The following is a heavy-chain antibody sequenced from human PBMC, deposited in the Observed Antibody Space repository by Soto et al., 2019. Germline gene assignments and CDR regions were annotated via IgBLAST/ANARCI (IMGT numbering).Heavy chain of an antibody. Sequence: QVQXVXSGAEVXXPXXXVXVSCXXXGNXXXXYXXXXXXXXXXXXXXXXGXINPSGGSTSYAQKFQGRVTMTRDTSTSTVYMELSSLRSEDTAVYYCARASCSSTSCYTGNWFDPWGQGTLVTVSS. J-gene: IGHJ5*02. D-gene: IGHD2-2*02. V-gene: IGHV1-46*01. CDR3: ARASCSSTSCYTGNWFDP. CDR1: GNXXXXYX. CDR2: INPSGGST.